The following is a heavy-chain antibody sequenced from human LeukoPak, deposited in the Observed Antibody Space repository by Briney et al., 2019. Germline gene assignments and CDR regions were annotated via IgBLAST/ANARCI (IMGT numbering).Heavy chain of an antibody. CDR2: MNPNSGNT. V-gene: IGHV1-8*01. D-gene: IGHD2-2*01. Sequence: ASVKVSCKASGYTFTSYDMNWVRQASGQGLEWMGWMNPNSGNTDYAQKFQGRVTMTRNTSISTAYMELSSLRSEDTAVYYCARPVVPAASDAFDIWGQGTMVTVSS. J-gene: IGHJ3*02. CDR3: ARPVVPAASDAFDI. CDR1: GYTFTSYD.